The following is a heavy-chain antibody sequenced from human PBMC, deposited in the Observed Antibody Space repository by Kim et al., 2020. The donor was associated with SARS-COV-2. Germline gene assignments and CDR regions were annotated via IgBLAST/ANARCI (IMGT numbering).Heavy chain of an antibody. CDR2: IYYSGST. CDR1: GGSISSSSYY. J-gene: IGHJ4*02. CDR3: ARHLRPPFTMIVVGPFDY. V-gene: IGHV4-39*01. D-gene: IGHD3-22*01. Sequence: SETLSLTCTVSGGSISSSSYYWGWIRQPPGKGLEWIGSIYYSGSTYYNPSLKSRVTISVDTSKNQFSLRLSSVTAADTAVYYCARHLRPPFTMIVVGPFDYWGQGTLVTVSS.